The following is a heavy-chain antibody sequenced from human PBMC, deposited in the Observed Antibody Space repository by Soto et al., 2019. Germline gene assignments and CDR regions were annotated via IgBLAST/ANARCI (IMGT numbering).Heavy chain of an antibody. CDR3: ARHRGSYDILTGYRAYYYYGMDV. CDR2: IYPGGSDT. V-gene: IGHV5-51*01. Sequence: PGESLKISCKGSGYSFTSYWIGWVRQMPGKGLEWMGIIYPGGSDTRYSPSFQGQVTISADKSISTAYLQWSSLKASDTAMYYCARHRGSYDILTGYRAYYYYGMDVWGQGTTVTVSS. CDR1: GYSFTSYW. D-gene: IGHD3-9*01. J-gene: IGHJ6*02.